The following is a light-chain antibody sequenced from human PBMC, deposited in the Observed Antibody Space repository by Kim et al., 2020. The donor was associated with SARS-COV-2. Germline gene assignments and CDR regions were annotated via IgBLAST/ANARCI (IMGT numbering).Light chain of an antibody. J-gene: IGKJ5*01. CDR3: QYYATSFIT. V-gene: IGKV3-20*01. CDR1: QSVSSSY. CDR2: DAS. Sequence: CPGERATLSCRASQSVSSSYLAWYQQIPGQAPRLLIYDASSRATGIPDRFSGSGSGTDFTLTVSRLEPEDFAVYYCQYYATSFITFGQGTRLEIK.